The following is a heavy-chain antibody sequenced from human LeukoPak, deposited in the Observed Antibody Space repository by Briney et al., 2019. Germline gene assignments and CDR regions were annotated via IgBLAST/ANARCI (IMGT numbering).Heavy chain of an antibody. D-gene: IGHD3-10*01. Sequence: SETLSLTCTVSGGSISSSTYYWAWIRQPSGKGLEWIGTMYYSGSTYYNPSLKSRVTISADTSKNQFSLYLRSVTTADTAVYYCARNFSKDLNDYGSGSPHLTNWFDPWGQGTLVTVSS. V-gene: IGHV4-39*01. CDR2: MYYSGST. CDR1: GGSISSSTYY. CDR3: ARNFSKDLNDYGSGSPHLTNWFDP. J-gene: IGHJ5*02.